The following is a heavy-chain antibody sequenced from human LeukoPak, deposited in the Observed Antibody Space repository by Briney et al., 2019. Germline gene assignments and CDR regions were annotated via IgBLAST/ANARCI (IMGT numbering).Heavy chain of an antibody. CDR3: ARRRSCTSCYVTFDY. Sequence: SETLSLTCTVSGGSISSGGYYWSWIRQPPGKGLEWIGYIYHSGSTNYNPSLKSRVTTSVDTSKNQVSLNVSSVTAADTAVYYCARRRSCTSCYVTFDYWGQGALVTVSS. CDR1: GGSISSGGYY. CDR2: IYHSGST. D-gene: IGHD2-2*01. J-gene: IGHJ4*02. V-gene: IGHV4-30-2*01.